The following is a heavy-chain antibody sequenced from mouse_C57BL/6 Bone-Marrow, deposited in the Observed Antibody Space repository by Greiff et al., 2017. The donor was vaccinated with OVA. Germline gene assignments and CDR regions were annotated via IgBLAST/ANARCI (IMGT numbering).Heavy chain of an antibody. Sequence: EVKLQESGAELVKPGASVKLSCTASGFNFNAYYMHWVKQRTEQGLEWIGRIDPEDGETKYAPKFQGKATITTDTSSNTTYLQLSSLTSEDTAVYYCAREGWDVDYWGQGTTLTVSS. CDR1: GFNFNAYY. CDR3: AREGWDVDY. J-gene: IGHJ2*01. V-gene: IGHV14-2*01. CDR2: IDPEDGET. D-gene: IGHD3-3*01.